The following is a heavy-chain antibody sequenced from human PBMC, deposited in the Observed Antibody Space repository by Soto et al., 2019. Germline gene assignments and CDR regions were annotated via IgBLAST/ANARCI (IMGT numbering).Heavy chain of an antibody. CDR3: ARDRGPFCTGGSCYSGLTY. Sequence: AGGSLRLSCAASGFTFDDFGVSWVRQTPGKGLEWVSGIDWSGGTTGYADSVKGRFTITRDNAKNSVYLQMNSLRAEDTALYFCARDRGPFCTGGSCYSGLTYWGQGTLVTVSS. CDR2: IDWSGGTT. CDR1: GFTFDDFG. J-gene: IGHJ4*02. V-gene: IGHV3-20*04. D-gene: IGHD2-15*01.